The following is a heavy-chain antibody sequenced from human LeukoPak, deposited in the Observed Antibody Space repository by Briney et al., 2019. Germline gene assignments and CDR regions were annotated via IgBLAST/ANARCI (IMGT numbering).Heavy chain of an antibody. J-gene: IGHJ3*02. CDR2: IYDSGIT. V-gene: IGHV4-4*02. CDR3: ARFVWLVRAFDI. D-gene: IGHD6-19*01. CDR1: GASFSSNNC. Sequence: SETLSLTCAVSGASFSSNNCWTWVRQPPGKGLEWIGEIYDSGITNYNPSLKSRVTISVDKSKNQFSLKLSSVTAADTAVYYCARFVWLVRAFDIWGQGTMVTVSS.